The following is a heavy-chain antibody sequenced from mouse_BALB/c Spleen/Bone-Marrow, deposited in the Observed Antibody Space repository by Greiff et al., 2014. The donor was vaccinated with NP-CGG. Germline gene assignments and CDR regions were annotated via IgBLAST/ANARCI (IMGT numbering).Heavy chain of an antibody. CDR1: GYTFSSYW. CDR2: ILPGRGST. CDR3: ARWDTTAMDY. J-gene: IGHJ4*01. D-gene: IGHD1-1*01. V-gene: IGHV1-9*01. Sequence: VQLQQSGAELMKPGASVKISCKATGYTFSSYWIEWVKRRPGHGLEWIGEILPGRGSTNYNEKFKGKATFTSDTSSNTAYMQLSSLTSEDSAVYYCARWDTTAMDYWGQGTSVTVSS.